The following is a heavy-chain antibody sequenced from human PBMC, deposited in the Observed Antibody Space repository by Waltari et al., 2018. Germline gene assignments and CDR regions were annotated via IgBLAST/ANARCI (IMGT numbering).Heavy chain of an antibody. V-gene: IGHV3-30*18. CDR1: GFTFSSYG. J-gene: IGHJ4*02. D-gene: IGHD5-12*01. CDR3: AKLRGYSGYDGDY. Sequence: QVQLVESGGGVVQPGRSLRLSCAASGFTFSSYGMHWVRQAPGKGLEWVAVISYDGSKKYYADSVKGRFTISRDNSKNTLYLQMNSLRAEDTAVYYCAKLRGYSGYDGDYWGQGTLVTVSS. CDR2: ISYDGSKK.